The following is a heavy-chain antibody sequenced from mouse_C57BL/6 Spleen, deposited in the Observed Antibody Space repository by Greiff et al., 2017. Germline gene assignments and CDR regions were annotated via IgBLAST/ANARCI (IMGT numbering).Heavy chain of an antibody. CDR3: AREDGNYDFDY. J-gene: IGHJ2*01. CDR2: ISYDGSN. Sequence: ESGPGLVKPSQSLSLTCSVTGYSITSGYYWNWIRQFPGNKLEWMGYISYDGSNNYNPSLKNRISITRDTSKNQFFLKLNSVTTEDTATYYCAREDGNYDFDYWGQGTTLTVSS. V-gene: IGHV3-6*01. CDR1: GYSITSGYY. D-gene: IGHD2-1*01.